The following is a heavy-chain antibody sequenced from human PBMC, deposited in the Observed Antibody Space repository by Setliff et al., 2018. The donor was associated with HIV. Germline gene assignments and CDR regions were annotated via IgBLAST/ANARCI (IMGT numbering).Heavy chain of an antibody. CDR2: IYYNGST. CDR3: AKQGSGSYYFDY. V-gene: IGHV4-39*01. CDR1: GGSISSSSYY. Sequence: SETLSLTCTVSGGSISSSSYYWGWIRQPPGKGLEWIGNIYYNGSTYYNPSLESRVTISVDTSKNQFSLKLSSVTAADTAVYYCAKQGSGSYYFDYWGQGTLVTVSS. D-gene: IGHD3-10*01. J-gene: IGHJ4*02.